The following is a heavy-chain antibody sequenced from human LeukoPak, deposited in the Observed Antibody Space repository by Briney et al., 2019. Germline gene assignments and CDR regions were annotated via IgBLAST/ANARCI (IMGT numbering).Heavy chain of an antibody. CDR1: GFTFSSYT. D-gene: IGHD6-19*01. J-gene: IGHJ4*02. CDR2: ITTSDGNT. V-gene: IGHV3-23*01. Sequence: GGSLRLSCAASGFTFSSYTMSWVRQAPGKGLEWVSTITTSDGNTNYADSVKGRFTVSRDNSKNTLFLQMNSLRAEDTALYYCAKDTVSGTPYCFHYWGQGTLVTVSS. CDR3: AKDTVSGTPYCFHY.